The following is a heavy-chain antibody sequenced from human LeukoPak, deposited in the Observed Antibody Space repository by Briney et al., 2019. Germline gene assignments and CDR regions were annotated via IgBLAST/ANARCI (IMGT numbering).Heavy chain of an antibody. J-gene: IGHJ4*02. CDR2: ISYDGSNK. Sequence: GRSLRLSCAASGFTFSSYAMHWVRRAPGKGLEWVAVISYDGSNKYYADSVKGRFTISRDNSKNTLYLQMNSLRAEDTAVYYCARDRHSSGWIGYWGQGTLVTVSS. D-gene: IGHD6-19*01. CDR1: GFTFSSYA. CDR3: ARDRHSSGWIGY. V-gene: IGHV3-30*04.